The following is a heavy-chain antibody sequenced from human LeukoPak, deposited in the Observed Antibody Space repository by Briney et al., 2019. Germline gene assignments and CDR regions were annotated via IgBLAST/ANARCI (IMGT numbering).Heavy chain of an antibody. Sequence: SETLSLTCTVSGGSISSSTYYWGWIRQPPGKGLEWIGSIYYSGSTYYNPSLKSRVTISVDTSKNQFSLKLSSVTAADTAVYYCARPSSGGGYYDFDYWGQGTLVTVSS. CDR3: ARPSSGGGYYDFDY. CDR1: GGSISSSTYY. J-gene: IGHJ4*02. D-gene: IGHD3-22*01. CDR2: IYYSGST. V-gene: IGHV4-39*01.